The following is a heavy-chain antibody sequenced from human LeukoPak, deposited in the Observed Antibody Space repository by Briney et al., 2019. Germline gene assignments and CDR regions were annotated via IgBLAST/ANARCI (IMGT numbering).Heavy chain of an antibody. CDR1: GGTFSSYA. Sequence: ASVKVSCKASGGTFSSYAISWVRQAPGQGLEWMGGIIPIFGTANYAQKFQGRVTITADESTSTAYMELSSLRSEDTAVYYCALWDIVVVPAAPFDYWGQGTLVTVSS. J-gene: IGHJ4*02. V-gene: IGHV1-69*13. CDR2: IIPIFGTA. D-gene: IGHD2-2*01. CDR3: ALWDIVVVPAAPFDY.